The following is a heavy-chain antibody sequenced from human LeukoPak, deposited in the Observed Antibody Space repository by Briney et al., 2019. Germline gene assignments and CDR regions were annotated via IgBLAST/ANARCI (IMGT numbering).Heavy chain of an antibody. J-gene: IGHJ3*02. Sequence: GGSLRLSCAASGFTFSSYSMNWVRQAPGKGLEWVSYISSSSSTIYYADSVKGRFTISRDNAKNSLYLQMNSLRAEDTAVYYCAKALEMATRGAFDIWGQGTMVTVSS. D-gene: IGHD5-24*01. V-gene: IGHV3-48*01. CDR3: AKALEMATRGAFDI. CDR2: ISSSSSTI. CDR1: GFTFSSYS.